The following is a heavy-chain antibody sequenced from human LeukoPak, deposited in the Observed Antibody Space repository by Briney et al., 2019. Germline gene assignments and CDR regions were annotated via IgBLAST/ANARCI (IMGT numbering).Heavy chain of an antibody. CDR3: ARGDDFWSGPFDY. J-gene: IGHJ4*02. D-gene: IGHD3-3*01. Sequence: GGSLRLSCAASGLTFSDYHMSWIRQAPGKGLEWVSHFSDNGRTKYYANSVQGRFTVSRDNAKNSLYLQMNSLRAEDTAVYYCARGDDFWSGPFDYWGQGTLVTVSS. V-gene: IGHV3-11*01. CDR1: GLTFSDYH. CDR2: FSDNGRTK.